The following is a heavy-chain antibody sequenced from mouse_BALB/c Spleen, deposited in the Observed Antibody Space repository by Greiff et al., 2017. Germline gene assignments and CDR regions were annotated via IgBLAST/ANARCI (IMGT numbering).Heavy chain of an antibody. Sequence: EVQGVESGGGLVKPGGSLKLSCAASGFAFSSYDMSWVRQTPEKRLEWVAYISSGGGSTYYPDTVKGRFTISRDNAKNTLYLQMSSLKSEDTAMYYCARDLMITTAGPYYAMDYWGQGTSVTVSS. D-gene: IGHD2-4*01. CDR1: GFAFSSYD. V-gene: IGHV5-12-1*01. J-gene: IGHJ4*01. CDR3: ARDLMITTAGPYYAMDY. CDR2: ISSGGGST.